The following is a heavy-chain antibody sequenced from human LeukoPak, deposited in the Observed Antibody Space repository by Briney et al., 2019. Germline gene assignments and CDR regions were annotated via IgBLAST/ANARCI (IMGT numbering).Heavy chain of an antibody. V-gene: IGHV4-39*01. D-gene: IGHD3-3*01. Sequence: SETLSLTCTVSGGSISSSSYYWGWLRQPPGKGLEWIGSIYYSGSTYYNPSPKSRVTISVDTSKNQFSLKLSSVTAADTAVYYCARQAIFGVVPMGWFDPWGQGTLVTVSS. CDR2: IYYSGST. J-gene: IGHJ5*02. CDR1: GGSISSSSYY. CDR3: ARQAIFGVVPMGWFDP.